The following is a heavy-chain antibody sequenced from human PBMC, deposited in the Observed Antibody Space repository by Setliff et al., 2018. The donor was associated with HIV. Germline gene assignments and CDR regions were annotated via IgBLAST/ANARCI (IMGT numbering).Heavy chain of an antibody. CDR1: GFTFSSYA. V-gene: IGHV3-66*04. D-gene: IGHD2-2*01. CDR2: IYSDDYT. J-gene: IGHJ4*02. CDR3: ARRTYCSSTTCFDY. Sequence: SLRLSCAASGFTFSSYAMSWVRQAPGKGLEWVSIIYSDDYTYYSDSMKGRFTISRDKSKNMLYLQMNSLRAEDTAFYYCARRTYCSSTTCFDYWGQGTLVTVSS.